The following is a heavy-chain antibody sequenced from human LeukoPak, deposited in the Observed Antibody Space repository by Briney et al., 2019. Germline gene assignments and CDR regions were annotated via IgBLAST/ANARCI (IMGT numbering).Heavy chain of an antibody. D-gene: IGHD3-22*01. V-gene: IGHV3-30*04. Sequence: GGSLRLSCTASGLTFKSYTIHWVRHAPGKGLEWVALISYDGSDKYKADSVKGRFTISRDNSKNTVYLQMNSLRVEDTAVYYCARGGAVIIDPSLGWFDPWGQGTLVTVSS. CDR2: ISYDGSDK. CDR3: ARGGAVIIDPSLGWFDP. J-gene: IGHJ5*02. CDR1: GLTFKSYT.